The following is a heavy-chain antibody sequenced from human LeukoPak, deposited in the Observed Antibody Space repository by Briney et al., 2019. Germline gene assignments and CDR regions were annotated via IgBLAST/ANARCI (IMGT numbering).Heavy chain of an antibody. CDR2: ISYDGSNK. CDR3: ARNGYYYDHPCDY. D-gene: IGHD3-22*01. Sequence: GGSLRPSCAASGFTFSSYAMHWIRQAPGKGLEWVAVISYDGSNKYYADSVKGRFTISRDNSKNTLYLQMNSLRAEDTAVYYCARNGYYYDHPCDYWGQGTLVTVSS. J-gene: IGHJ4*02. CDR1: GFTFSSYA. V-gene: IGHV3-30-3*01.